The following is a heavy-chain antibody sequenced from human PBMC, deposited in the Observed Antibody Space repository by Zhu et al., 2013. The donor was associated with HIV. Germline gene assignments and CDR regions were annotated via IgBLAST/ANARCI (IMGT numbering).Heavy chain of an antibody. V-gene: IGHV1-69*01. D-gene: IGHD3-10*01. Sequence: QVRLVQSGAEVKKPGSSVKVSCKASGSSFKTYGLNWIRQASGQGLQWMGGIIPIFGTTHYAQPFEDRVTITADDLSNTAYMNLRGLRSDDTAVYYCARDGEEYNMDNWFDFWGQGTLVTVSS. CDR2: IIPIFGTT. CDR1: GSSFKTYG. CDR3: ARDGEEYNMDNWFDF. J-gene: IGHJ5*01.